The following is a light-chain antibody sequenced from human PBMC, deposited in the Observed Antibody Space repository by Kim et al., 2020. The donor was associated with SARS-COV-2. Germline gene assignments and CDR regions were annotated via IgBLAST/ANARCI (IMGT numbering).Light chain of an antibody. V-gene: IGKV3-20*01. CDR1: QSVSSNY. Sequence: SPGERATLSCSASQSVSSNYLAWYQQKSGQAPRLLIYATSSRATGIPDRFSGSVSGTDFTLTISRLEPEDFAAYYCQQSAGSTWTFGQGTKVDIK. CDR2: ATS. J-gene: IGKJ1*01. CDR3: QQSAGSTWT.